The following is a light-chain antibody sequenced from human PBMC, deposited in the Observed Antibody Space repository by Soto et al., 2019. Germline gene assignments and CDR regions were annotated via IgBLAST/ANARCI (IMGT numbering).Light chain of an antibody. J-gene: IGKJ1*01. CDR2: WAS. V-gene: IGKV4-1*01. Sequence: DIVMSQSPDSLAVSLGERATINCKSSQSVLYSSNDRNYLAWYQQKPRQPTKLLINWASTRESGVPDRFSGSGSGADFTLTISSLQAEDVAVYYCQQYYSAPLTFGQETKVEIK. CDR1: QSVLYSSNDRNY. CDR3: QQYYSAPLT.